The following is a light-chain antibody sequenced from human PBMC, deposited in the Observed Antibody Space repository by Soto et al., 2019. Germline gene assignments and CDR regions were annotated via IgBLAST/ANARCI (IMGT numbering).Light chain of an antibody. Sequence: QSALTQPASVSGSPGQSITISCTGTSSDVGSYTLVSWYQQHPGKAPKLMIYGVNKRPSGVSNRFSGSKSGNTASLTISVLQAEDEADYYCCSYAGISPFYVFGTGTKLTVL. CDR2: GVN. J-gene: IGLJ1*01. CDR1: SSDVGSYTL. CDR3: CSYAGISPFYV. V-gene: IGLV2-23*02.